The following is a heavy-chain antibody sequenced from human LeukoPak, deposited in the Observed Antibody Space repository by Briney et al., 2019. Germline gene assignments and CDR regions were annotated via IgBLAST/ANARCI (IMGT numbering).Heavy chain of an antibody. CDR1: GFTFSSHT. V-gene: IGHV3-64*01. Sequence: GGSLRLSCAGSGFTFSSHTLHWVRQAPGKGLEYVSGMSSNGGWTYYANSVKGRFTISRDNSKNTLYLQMGSLRAEDMAVYYCARGGGYDNSGYNYFDYWGQGVLVTVSS. D-gene: IGHD3-22*01. CDR3: ARGGGYDNSGYNYFDY. CDR2: MSSNGGWT. J-gene: IGHJ4*02.